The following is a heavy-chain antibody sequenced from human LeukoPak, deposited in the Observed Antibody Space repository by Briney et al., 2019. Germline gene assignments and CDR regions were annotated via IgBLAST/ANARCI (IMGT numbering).Heavy chain of an antibody. CDR3: APTHCGSGWSYFDY. V-gene: IGHV1-18*01. J-gene: IGHJ4*02. Sequence: GASVKVSCKTSGYTFTNYGISWVRQAPGLGLEWMGWISAYNGNTNYAQKVQGRVTMTTDTSTSTAYMELRSLRFDDTAVYYCAPTHCGSGWSYFDYWGQGTLVTVSS. CDR1: GYTFTNYG. CDR2: ISAYNGNT. D-gene: IGHD6-19*01.